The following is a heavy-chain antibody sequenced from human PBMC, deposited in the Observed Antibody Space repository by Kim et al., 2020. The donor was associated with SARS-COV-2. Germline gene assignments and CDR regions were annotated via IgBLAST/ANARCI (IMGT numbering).Heavy chain of an antibody. V-gene: IGHV5-51*01. D-gene: IGHD2-2*01. CDR3: VRHGGYCSSSSCYFYFYYMDV. CDR2: VYPDDSEI. CDR1: GYSFNNYW. J-gene: IGHJ6*03. Sequence: GESLKISCKTSGYSFNNYWIGWVRQVPGKGLELMGFVYPDDSEIRYSPSFQGRISISAHQSITTAYLQWDSLQASDTATYYCVRHGGYCSSSSCYFYFYYMDVWGKGTPVSVSS.